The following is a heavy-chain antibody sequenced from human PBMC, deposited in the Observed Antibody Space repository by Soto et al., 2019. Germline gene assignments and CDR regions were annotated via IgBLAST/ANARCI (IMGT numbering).Heavy chain of an antibody. Sequence: SETLSLTCTVSGGSVSSSSYYWGWIRQPPGKGLEWIGSIYYSGSTYYNPSLKSRVTISVDTSKNQFSLKLSSVTAADTAVYYCARRKTDDYVWGSYRPGFDYWGQGTLVTVSS. CDR1: GGSVSSSSYY. D-gene: IGHD3-16*02. CDR2: IYYSGST. CDR3: ARRKTDDYVWGSYRPGFDY. V-gene: IGHV4-39*01. J-gene: IGHJ4*02.